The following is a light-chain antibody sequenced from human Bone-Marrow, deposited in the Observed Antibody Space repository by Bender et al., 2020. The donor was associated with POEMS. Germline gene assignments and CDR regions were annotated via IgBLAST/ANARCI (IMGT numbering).Light chain of an antibody. Sequence: QPALTQPASVSGSPGQSITISCTEIGSDIENYNLVSWYQHRPGQAPKLIIYEVANRPSGISNMFSDSQSVRTASLTSSRLRAEDEAVYYCCSYAGGSAWVFGGGTKLTVL. J-gene: IGLJ3*02. CDR2: EVA. CDR3: CSYAGGSAWV. CDR1: GSDIENYNL. V-gene: IGLV2-23*02.